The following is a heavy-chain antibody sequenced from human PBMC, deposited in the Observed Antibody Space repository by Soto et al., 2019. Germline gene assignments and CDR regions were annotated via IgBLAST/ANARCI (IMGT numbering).Heavy chain of an antibody. V-gene: IGHV4-31*03. CDR1: GGSISSGGYY. CDR3: ARSSTSANYFDY. Sequence: QVQLQESGPGLVKPSQTLSLTCTVSGGSISSGGYYWSWIRQHPGKGLEWIGYIYYSGSTYYNPSLNIRVTISVGTSKNQFCLKLSSVTAADTAVYYCARSSTSANYFDYWGQGTLVTVSS. CDR2: IYYSGST. D-gene: IGHD2-2*01. J-gene: IGHJ4*02.